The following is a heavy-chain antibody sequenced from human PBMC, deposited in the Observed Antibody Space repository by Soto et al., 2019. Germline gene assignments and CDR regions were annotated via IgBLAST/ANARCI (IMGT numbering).Heavy chain of an antibody. CDR3: ARGEYYYDSSGYYYWSHFDY. V-gene: IGHV4-61*01. CDR2: IYYSGST. Sequence: NLSETLSLTCTVSGGSVSSGSYYWSWIRQPPGKGLEWIGYIYYSGSTNYNPSLKSRVTISVDTSKNQFSLKLSSVTAADTAVYYCARGEYYYDSSGYYYWSHFDYWGQGTLVTVSS. J-gene: IGHJ4*02. D-gene: IGHD3-22*01. CDR1: GGSVSSGSYY.